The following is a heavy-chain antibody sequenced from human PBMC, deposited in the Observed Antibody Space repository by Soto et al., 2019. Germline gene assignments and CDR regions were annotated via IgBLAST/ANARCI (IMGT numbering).Heavy chain of an antibody. Sequence: ASVKVSCKASGFTFTSSAVKWVRQARGQRLEWIGWIAVGSGNTNYAQKFQERVTITRDMSTSTAYMELSSLRSEDTAVYYCAAADGSGSRFYYYYYGMDVWGQGTTVTVSS. D-gene: IGHD3-10*01. J-gene: IGHJ6*02. CDR2: IAVGSGNT. CDR3: AAADGSGSRFYYYYYGMDV. CDR1: GFTFTSSA. V-gene: IGHV1-58*01.